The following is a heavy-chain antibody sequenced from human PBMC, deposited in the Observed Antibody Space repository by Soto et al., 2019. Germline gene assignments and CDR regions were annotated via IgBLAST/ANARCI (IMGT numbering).Heavy chain of an antibody. CDR2: MRHSGGT. CDR1: GGSVNSGNYY. D-gene: IGHD1-1*01. CDR3: GRVEGGTATTVVDAFDF. J-gene: IGHJ3*01. V-gene: IGHV4-34*01. Sequence: QVQLQQWGAGLLKPSETLSLTCAVFGGSVNSGNYYWSWIRQPPGKGLEWIGEMRHSGGTHFNPSPAGRLTIPVDLSHNRFSLQVCSVAGQERPLYYCGRVEGGTATTVVDAFDFWGPWTTVTVPS.